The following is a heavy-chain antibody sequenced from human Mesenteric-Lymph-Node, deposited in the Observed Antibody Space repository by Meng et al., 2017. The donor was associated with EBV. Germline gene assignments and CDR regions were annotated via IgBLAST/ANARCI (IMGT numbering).Heavy chain of an antibody. V-gene: IGHV1-3*01. Sequence: QLVPSGAEVKRPGPSVMGSFKAFGYTFSNHAIHWVRQAPGQRPEWIGWISPGYDNTKYLQKFQGRVSFTRDTSATTVYMELSRLTSEDTAVYYCARDPGYSSSWLDYWGQGTLVTVSS. J-gene: IGHJ4*02. CDR3: ARDPGYSSSWLDY. CDR2: ISPGYDNT. D-gene: IGHD6-13*01. CDR1: GYTFSNHA.